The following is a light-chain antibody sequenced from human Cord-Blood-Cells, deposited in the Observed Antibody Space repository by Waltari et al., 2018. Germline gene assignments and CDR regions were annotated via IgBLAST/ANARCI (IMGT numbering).Light chain of an antibody. CDR2: LEGSGSY. CDR1: SGHSSYI. J-gene: IGLJ3*02. Sequence: QPVLTQSSSASASLGSSVKLTCTLSSGHSSYIIAWHQQQPGKAPRYLMKLEGSGSYNKGSGGPDRFSGSSSGAERYHTSSNHQSEEEADYYCETGDSNTWVFGGGTKLTVL. CDR3: ETGDSNTWV. V-gene: IGLV4-60*03.